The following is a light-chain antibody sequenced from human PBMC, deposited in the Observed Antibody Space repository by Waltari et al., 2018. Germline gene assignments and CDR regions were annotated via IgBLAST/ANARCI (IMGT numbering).Light chain of an antibody. J-gene: IGLJ2*01. V-gene: IGLV2-14*01. Sequence: QSALTQPASVSGSPGQSITISCTGTSSDVGGYNYVSWYQQHPGKVPKLIIYEVSNRPSGVSNRFSGSKSGNTASLTISGLQAEDEADYYCSSYTSSSTSHVVFGGGTKLTVL. CDR1: SSDVGGYNY. CDR2: EVS. CDR3: SSYTSSSTSHVV.